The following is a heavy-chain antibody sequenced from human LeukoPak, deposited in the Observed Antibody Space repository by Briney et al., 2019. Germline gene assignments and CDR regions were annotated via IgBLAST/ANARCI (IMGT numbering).Heavy chain of an antibody. Sequence: SETLSLTCTVSGGSISSSSYYWGWIRQPPGKGLEWIGSIYYSGSTYYNPSLKSRVTISVDTSKNQFSLKLSSVTAADTAVYYCARGRWIVVVPAAITIPPFDPWGQGTLVTVSS. J-gene: IGHJ5*02. V-gene: IGHV4-39*01. CDR1: GGSISSSSYY. CDR2: IYYSGST. D-gene: IGHD2-2*02. CDR3: ARGRWIVVVPAAITIPPFDP.